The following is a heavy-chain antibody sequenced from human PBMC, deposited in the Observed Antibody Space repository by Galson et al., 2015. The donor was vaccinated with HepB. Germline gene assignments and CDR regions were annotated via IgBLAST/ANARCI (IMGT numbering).Heavy chain of an antibody. CDR3: ARDRGYCSGGSCYIEWLMDV. CDR1: GFTFSSYA. Sequence: SLRLSCAASGFTFSSYAMHWVRQAPGKGLEWVAVISYDGSNKYYADSVKGRFTISRDNSKNTLYLQMNSLRAEDTAVYYCARDRGYCSGGSCYIEWLMDVWGQGTTVTVSS. J-gene: IGHJ6*02. D-gene: IGHD2-15*01. V-gene: IGHV3-30-3*01. CDR2: ISYDGSNK.